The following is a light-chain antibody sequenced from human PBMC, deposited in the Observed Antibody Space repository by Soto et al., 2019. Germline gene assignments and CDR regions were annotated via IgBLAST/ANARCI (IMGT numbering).Light chain of an antibody. CDR3: AAWDDSLSGWV. J-gene: IGLJ3*02. V-gene: IGLV1-47*01. CDR2: XXN. Sequence: QSALTQPPSASGTPGQXVXISXXGSXXNIGSNYVYWYQQLPGTAPKXXXXXXNQRPSGVPDRFSXSKSGTSASLAISGLRSEDEADYYCAAWDDSLSGWVFXGGTKLTVL. CDR1: XXNIGSNY.